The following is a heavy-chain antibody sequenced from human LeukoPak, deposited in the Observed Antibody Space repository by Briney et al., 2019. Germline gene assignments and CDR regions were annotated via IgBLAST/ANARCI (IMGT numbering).Heavy chain of an antibody. CDR2: IYYSGRT. CDR3: ARGFYSPHY. D-gene: IGHD4-11*01. CDR1: GGSISSDY. J-gene: IGHJ4*02. Sequence: PSETLFLTCTVSGGSISSDYWSWIRQPPGKGLEWIGYIYYSGRTYYNPSLKSRITISVDTSKNQFSLKLSSVTAADTAVYYCARGFYSPHYWGQGTLVSVSS. V-gene: IGHV4-59*01.